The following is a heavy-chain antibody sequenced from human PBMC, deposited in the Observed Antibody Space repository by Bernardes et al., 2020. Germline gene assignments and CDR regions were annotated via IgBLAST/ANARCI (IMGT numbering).Heavy chain of an antibody. V-gene: IGHV3-48*02. CDR1: GFTFSSYS. J-gene: IGHJ4*02. D-gene: IGHD3-16*01. CDR2: ISSGSSTI. Sequence: GGSLRLSCAASGFTFSSYSMNWVRQAPGKGLEWVSYISSGSSTIYYADSVKGRFTISRDNAKNSLYLQMNSLRDEDTAVYYCARDSVWDDYIWGSHWGQGTLVTVSS. CDR3: ARDSVWDDYIWGSH.